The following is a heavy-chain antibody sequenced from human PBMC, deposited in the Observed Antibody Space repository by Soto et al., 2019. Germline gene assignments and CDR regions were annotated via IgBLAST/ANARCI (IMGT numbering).Heavy chain of an antibody. CDR3: ARSGVFGVVMDV. V-gene: IGHV4-59*01. CDR2: IYYSGST. CDR1: GGSISSYY. Sequence: PSETLSLTCTVSGGSISSYYWSWIRQPPGKGLEWIGYIYYSGSTNYNPSLKSRVTISVDTSKNQFSLKLSSVTAADTAVYYCARSGVFGVVMDVWGQGTTVTVSS. J-gene: IGHJ6*02. D-gene: IGHD3-3*01.